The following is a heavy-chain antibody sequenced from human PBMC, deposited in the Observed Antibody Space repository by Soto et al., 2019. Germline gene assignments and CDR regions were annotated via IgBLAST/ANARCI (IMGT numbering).Heavy chain of an antibody. V-gene: IGHV1-69*13. CDR2: IIPIFGTA. CDR3: ASGITYGDYYYYGMDV. D-gene: IGHD4-17*01. J-gene: IGHJ6*02. Sequence: ASVKVSCKASGGTFSSYAISWVRQAPGQGLEWMGGIIPIFGTANYAQKFQGRVTITADESTSTAYMELSSLRSEDTAVYYCASGITYGDYYYYGMDVWGQGTTVTVSS. CDR1: GGTFSSYA.